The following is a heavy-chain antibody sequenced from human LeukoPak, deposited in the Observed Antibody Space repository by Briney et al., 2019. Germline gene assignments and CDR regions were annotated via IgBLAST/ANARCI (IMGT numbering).Heavy chain of an antibody. CDR3: APQQTYSPYNWFDP. CDR1: GFTISNYW. Sequence: PGGSLSLSCVGSGFTISNYWMHWVRQAPGTGLVWVSRIHPDGSITTYADSVKGRFTISRDNAKNTLYLQMNSLRAEDTAVYYCAPQQTYSPYNWFDPWGQGTLVTVSS. D-gene: IGHD5-12*01. V-gene: IGHV3-74*03. J-gene: IGHJ5*02. CDR2: IHPDGSIT.